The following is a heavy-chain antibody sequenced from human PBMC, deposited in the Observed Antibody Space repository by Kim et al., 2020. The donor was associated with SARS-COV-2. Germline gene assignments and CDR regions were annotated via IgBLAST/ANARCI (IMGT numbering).Heavy chain of an antibody. CDR1: GYTFTSYA. D-gene: IGHD6-19*01. CDR2: INAGNGDT. CDR3: ARAENHTSGWNSIDY. Sequence: ASVKVSCKASGYTFTSYAIHWVRQAPGQRLEWMGWINAGNGDTKYSQKFQGRVTITRDTSASTAHMELSGLRSVDRAVYFCARAENHTSGWNSIDYWGQGTLVTVSS. V-gene: IGHV1-3*01. J-gene: IGHJ4*02.